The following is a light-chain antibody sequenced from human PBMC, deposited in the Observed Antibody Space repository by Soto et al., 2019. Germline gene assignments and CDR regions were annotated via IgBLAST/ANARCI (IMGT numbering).Light chain of an antibody. Sequence: DIHRSQSRSSEAASVGDRGTIGCQSREGISRPLAWYQQRPGKAPKLLIYAASSLQTGVPSRFSGSGFGTDFTLTISGLKPEDFAVYYCQQYRMSPNTFGQGTRLEIK. CDR2: AAS. J-gene: IGKJ5*01. CDR1: EGISRP. CDR3: QQYRMSPNT. V-gene: IGKV1-12*01.